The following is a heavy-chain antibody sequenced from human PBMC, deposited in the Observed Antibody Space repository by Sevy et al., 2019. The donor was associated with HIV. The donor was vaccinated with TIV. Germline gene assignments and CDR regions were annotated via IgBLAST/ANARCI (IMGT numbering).Heavy chain of an antibody. D-gene: IGHD5-12*01. CDR1: GFTFDDYC. CDR3: AKDTFSGHDYYDAFDM. J-gene: IGHJ3*02. V-gene: IGHV3-9*01. Sequence: GGSLRLSCAASGFTFDDYCMHWVRQAPGKGLEWVSGISWNSGKIAYVDSVKGRFTISRDNANNSLFLQMNSLRPEDTAFYYCAKDTFSGHDYYDAFDMWGQGTMVTVSS. CDR2: ISWNSGKI.